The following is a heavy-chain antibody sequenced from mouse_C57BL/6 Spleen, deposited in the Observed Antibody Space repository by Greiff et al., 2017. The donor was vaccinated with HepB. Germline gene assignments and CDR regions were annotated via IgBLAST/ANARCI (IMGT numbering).Heavy chain of an antibody. Sequence: EVQLQQSGPELVKPGASVKISCKASGYTFTDYYMNWVKQSHGKSLEWIGDINPNNGGTSYNQKFKGKATLTVDKSSSTAYMELRSLTSEDSAVDYCARNGWAMDYWGQGTSVTVSS. CDR1: GYTFTDYY. D-gene: IGHD1-2*01. CDR3: ARNGWAMDY. V-gene: IGHV1-26*01. J-gene: IGHJ4*01. CDR2: INPNNGGT.